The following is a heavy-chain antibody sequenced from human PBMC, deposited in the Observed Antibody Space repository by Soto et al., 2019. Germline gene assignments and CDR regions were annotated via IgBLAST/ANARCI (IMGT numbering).Heavy chain of an antibody. CDR2: ISAYNGNT. CDR1: GYTFTSYG. D-gene: IGHD6-13*01. V-gene: IGHV1-18*01. CDR3: ARVYIAAAKVDAFDI. J-gene: IGHJ3*02. Sequence: ASVKVSCKASGYTFTSYGISWVRQAPGQGLEWMGWISAYNGNTNYAQKLQGRVTMTTDTSTSTAYMELRSLRSDDTAVYYCARVYIAAAKVDAFDIWGQGTMVTVSS.